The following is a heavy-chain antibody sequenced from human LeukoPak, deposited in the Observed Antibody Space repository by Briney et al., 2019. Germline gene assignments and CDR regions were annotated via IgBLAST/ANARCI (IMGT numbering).Heavy chain of an antibody. CDR2: INSDGSTT. J-gene: IGHJ5*01. D-gene: IGHD1-14*01. Sequence: GGSLRLSCGASGFTFSSYWMHWVRQAPGKGLVWISRINSDGSTTSYADSVKGRFTISRDNAKDSLYLQMNSLRAEDAAVYYCVREDSELFDFWGQGTLVTVSA. CDR3: VREDSELFDF. CDR1: GFTFSSYW. V-gene: IGHV3-74*01.